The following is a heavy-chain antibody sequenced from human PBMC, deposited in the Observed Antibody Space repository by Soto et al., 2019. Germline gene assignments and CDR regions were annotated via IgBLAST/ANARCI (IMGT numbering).Heavy chain of an antibody. D-gene: IGHD3-22*01. J-gene: IGHJ4*02. CDR1: GGSISSYY. CDR3: ARHYYDSSGYCDY. CDR2: IYYSGST. V-gene: IGHV4-59*08. Sequence: SETLSLTCTVSGGSISSYYWSWIRQPPGKGLEWIGYIYYSGSTNYNPSLKSRVTISVDTSKNQFSLKLSSVTAADTAVYYCARHYYDSSGYCDYWGQGTLVTVSS.